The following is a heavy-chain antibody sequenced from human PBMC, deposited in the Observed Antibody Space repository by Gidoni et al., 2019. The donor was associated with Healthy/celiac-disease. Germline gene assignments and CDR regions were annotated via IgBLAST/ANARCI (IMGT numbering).Heavy chain of an antibody. Sequence: EVKLLESGGGLVQPGGSLSPSCAAFGFTLSSYAMSWVRQAPGKGLGWVSAISGSGGSTYYADSVKGRFTISRDNSKNTLYLQMNSLRAEDTAVYYCAKDRVGAGNWFDPWGQGTLVTVSS. CDR3: AKDRVGAGNWFDP. CDR2: ISGSGGST. V-gene: IGHV3-23*01. J-gene: IGHJ5*02. D-gene: IGHD3-16*01. CDR1: GFTLSSYA.